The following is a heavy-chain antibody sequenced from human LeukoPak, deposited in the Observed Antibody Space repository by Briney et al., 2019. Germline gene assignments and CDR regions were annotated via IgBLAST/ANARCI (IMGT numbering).Heavy chain of an antibody. D-gene: IGHD3-10*01. Sequence: PSETLSLTCTVSGGSISSSSYYWGWIRQPPGKGLEWIGSIYYSGGTYYNPSLKSRVTISEDTSKNQFSLKLTSVTAADTAVYYCARHPLPYYSDSDTYSLYRREVTFDYWGQGTLVTVSS. V-gene: IGHV4-39*01. CDR3: ARHPLPYYSDSDTYSLYRREVTFDY. CDR1: GGSISSSSYY. J-gene: IGHJ4*02. CDR2: IYYSGGT.